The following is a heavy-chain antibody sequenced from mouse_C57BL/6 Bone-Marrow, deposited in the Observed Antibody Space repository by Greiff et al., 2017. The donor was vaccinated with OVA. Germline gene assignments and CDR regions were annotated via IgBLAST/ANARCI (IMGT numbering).Heavy chain of an antibody. CDR1: GYTFTSYT. CDR3: ARTWDDYAMDY. D-gene: IGHD4-1*01. CDR2: INPSSGYT. V-gene: IGHV1-4*01. Sequence: QVQLKESGAELARPGASVKMSCKASGYTFTSYTMHWVQQRPGQGLEWIGYINPSSGYTKYNHKFKDKATLTADKSSSTAYMQLSSLTSEDSAVYYCARTWDDYAMDYWGQGTSVTVSS. J-gene: IGHJ4*01.